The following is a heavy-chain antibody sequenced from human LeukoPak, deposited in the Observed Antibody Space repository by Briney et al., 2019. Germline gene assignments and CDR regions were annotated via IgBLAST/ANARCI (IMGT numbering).Heavy chain of an antibody. CDR1: GFTFSDYA. CDR3: ARGVTSWPQGPYHFDY. J-gene: IGHJ4*02. V-gene: IGHV3-30*02. CDR2: IQSNGNEK. D-gene: IGHD2-2*01. Sequence: GGSLRLSCAVSGFTFSDYAMHCVRQAPGKGLEWVASIQSNGNEKYSSDSLKGRFTISRDNSKNTLYLQMNTVRPEDTAVFYCARGVTSWPQGPYHFDYWGQGILITVSS.